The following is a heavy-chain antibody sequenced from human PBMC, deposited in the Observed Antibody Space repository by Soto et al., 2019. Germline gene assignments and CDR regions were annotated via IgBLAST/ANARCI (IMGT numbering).Heavy chain of an antibody. CDR2: INAGNGNT. Sequence: ASVKVSCKASGYTFTSYAMHWVRQAPGQRLEWMGWINAGNGNTKYSQKFQGRVTITRDTSASTAYMELSSLRSEDTAVYYCASLLTGTTNRKRHDAFDIWGQGTMVTVSS. CDR1: GYTFTSYA. J-gene: IGHJ3*02. CDR3: ASLLTGTTNRKRHDAFDI. D-gene: IGHD1-7*01. V-gene: IGHV1-3*01.